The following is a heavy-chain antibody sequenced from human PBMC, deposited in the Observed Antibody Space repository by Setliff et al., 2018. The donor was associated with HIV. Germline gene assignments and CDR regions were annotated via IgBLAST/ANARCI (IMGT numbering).Heavy chain of an antibody. CDR3: ARDTSRSDESAFDI. V-gene: IGHV3-23*01. CDR2: ISGSGGST. Sequence: GGSLRLSCVASGFRFSTYAMSWVRQAPGKGLEWVSAISGSGGSTYYGDSVKGRFTISRDNSKNTLYLQMNSLKSEDTAVYYCARDTSRSDESAFDIWGQGTMVTVSS. D-gene: IGHD6-19*01. J-gene: IGHJ3*02. CDR1: GFRFSTYA.